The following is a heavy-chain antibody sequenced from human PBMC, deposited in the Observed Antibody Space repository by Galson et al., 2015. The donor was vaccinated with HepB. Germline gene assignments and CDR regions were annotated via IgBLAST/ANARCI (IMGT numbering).Heavy chain of an antibody. V-gene: IGHV3-23*01. CDR2: ISETGDSP. CDR1: GLIFNQYA. CDR3: ATLPYGSGTYYKEPVYFDF. J-gene: IGHJ4*02. Sequence: SLRLSCAASGLIFNQYAISWVRRPPGKGLEWVSGISETGDSPYYADSVRGRFTISRDNSRNKLFLQLNSLRADDTAIYYCATLPYGSGTYYKEPVYFDFWGQGTLVTVSS. D-gene: IGHD3-10*01.